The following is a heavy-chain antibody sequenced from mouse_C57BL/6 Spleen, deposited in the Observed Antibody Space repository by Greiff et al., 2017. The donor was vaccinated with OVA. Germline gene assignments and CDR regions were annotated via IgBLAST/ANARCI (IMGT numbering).Heavy chain of an antibody. CDR3: ARRDYYAMDY. CDR1: GYTFTRYW. Sequence: QVQLKQPGAELVMPGASVKLSCKASGYTFTRYWLHWVKQRPGQGLEWIGEIDPSDSYTNYNQKFKGKSTLTVDKSSSTAYMQRSSLTSEDSAVYYCARRDYYAMDYWGQGTSVTVSS. J-gene: IGHJ4*01. V-gene: IGHV1-69*01. CDR2: IDPSDSYT.